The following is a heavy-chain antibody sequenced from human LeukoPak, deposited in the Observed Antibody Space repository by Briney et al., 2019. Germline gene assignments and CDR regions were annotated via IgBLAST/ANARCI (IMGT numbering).Heavy chain of an antibody. CDR1: GYSFTSYW. Sequence: GESLKISCKGSGYSFTSYWIAWVRQMPGKGLEWMGVINPGDSDTRYSPSFQGQVTISADKSISTAYLQWSSLEASDTAMYYCARHGKTYCGGDCYPLDYWGQGTLVTVSS. J-gene: IGHJ4*02. D-gene: IGHD2-21*02. CDR2: INPGDSDT. CDR3: ARHGKTYCGGDCYPLDY. V-gene: IGHV5-51*01.